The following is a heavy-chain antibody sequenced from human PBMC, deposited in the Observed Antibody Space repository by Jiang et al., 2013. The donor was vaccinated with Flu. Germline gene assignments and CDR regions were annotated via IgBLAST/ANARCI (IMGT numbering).Heavy chain of an antibody. CDR3: ARGHGDYEPPYGLDV. CDR2: IHYSGRT. J-gene: IGHJ6*02. V-gene: IGHV4-59*13. D-gene: IGHD4-17*01. Sequence: SGPGLVKPSETLSLTCTVSSGSIRNYYWTWIRQPPGKGLEWLGHIHYSGRTNYSPSLKSRVTISVDTSKNQFSLKLNSVTAADTAVYYCARGHGDYEPPYGLDVWGQGTTVTVSS. CDR1: SGSIRNYY.